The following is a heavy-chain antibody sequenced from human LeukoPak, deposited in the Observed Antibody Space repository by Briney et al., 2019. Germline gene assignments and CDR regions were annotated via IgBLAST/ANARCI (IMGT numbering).Heavy chain of an antibody. D-gene: IGHD6-19*01. CDR3: ARAYSSGSDYFDY. Sequence: SVKVSCKASGGTFSSYAISWVRQAPGQGLEWMGGIIPIFGTANYAQKFQGRVTITTDESTSTAYMELSSLRSEETAVYYCARAYSSGSDYFDYWGQGTLVTVSS. V-gene: IGHV1-69*05. J-gene: IGHJ4*02. CDR2: IIPIFGTA. CDR1: GGTFSSYA.